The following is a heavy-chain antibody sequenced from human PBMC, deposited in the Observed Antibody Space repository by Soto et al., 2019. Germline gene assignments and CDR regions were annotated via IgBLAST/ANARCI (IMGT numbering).Heavy chain of an antibody. V-gene: IGHV3-30*18. Sequence: GGSLRLSCAASGFTFSSYGMHWVRQAPGKGLEWVAAISYDGSNKYYADSVKGRFTISRDNSKNTLYLQMNSLRAEDTAVYYCAKDLGSGSYLRYYGMDVWGQGTTVTVSS. J-gene: IGHJ6*02. CDR3: AKDLGSGSYLRYYGMDV. D-gene: IGHD3-10*01. CDR2: ISYDGSNK. CDR1: GFTFSSYG.